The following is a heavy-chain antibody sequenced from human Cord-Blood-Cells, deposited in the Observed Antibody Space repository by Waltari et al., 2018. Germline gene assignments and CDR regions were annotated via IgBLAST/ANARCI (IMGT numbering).Heavy chain of an antibody. J-gene: IGHJ4*02. CDR3: ARTAYSSSWYFDY. Sequence: QVQLQESGPGLVKPPETLSLTCTVPGGAISSYYSSWIRQPPGKVLEWIGYIYYSGSTNYNPSLKSRVTISVDTSKNQFSLKLSSVTAADTAVYYCARTAYSSSWYFDYWGQGTLVTVSS. D-gene: IGHD6-13*01. CDR1: GGAISSYY. V-gene: IGHV4-59*01. CDR2: IYYSGST.